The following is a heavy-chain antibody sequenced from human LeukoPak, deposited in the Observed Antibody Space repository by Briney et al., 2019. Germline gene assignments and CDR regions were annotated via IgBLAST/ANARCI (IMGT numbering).Heavy chain of an antibody. V-gene: IGHV3-21*04. CDR2: ISSSSSYI. CDR1: GFTFSSYS. D-gene: IGHD2-2*02. CDR3: AKSSGYCSSTRCYTQVFDS. J-gene: IGHJ4*02. Sequence: GGSLRLSCAASGFTFSSYSMNWVRQAPGKGLEWVSSISSSSSYIYYADSVKGRFTISRDNAKNSLYLQMNSLGAEDTAVYYCAKSSGYCSSTRCYTQVFDSWGQGTLVTVSS.